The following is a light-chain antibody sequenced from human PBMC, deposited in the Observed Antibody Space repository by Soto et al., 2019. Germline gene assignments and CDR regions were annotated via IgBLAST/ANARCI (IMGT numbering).Light chain of an antibody. V-gene: IGKV1-39*01. J-gene: IGKJ4*01. CDR2: GAS. Sequence: DIHVTQSPSSLSASVGNTFIITCRSGQTIGTYLNWYLQKPGKAPKLLIYGASHLYSGVPSRFSGSGSGTDFTLTISSLQPEDFETYYCQQSFTTPLTFGGGTKVDIK. CDR3: QQSFTTPLT. CDR1: QTIGTY.